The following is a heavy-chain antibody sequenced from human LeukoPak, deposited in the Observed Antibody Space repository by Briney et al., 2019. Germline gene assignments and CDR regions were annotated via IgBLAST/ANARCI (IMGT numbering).Heavy chain of an antibody. V-gene: IGHV3-7*01. CDR1: GFTFSSYW. Sequence: GGSLRLSCAASGFTFSSYWMSWVRQAPGKGLEWVANIKQDGSEKYYVDSVKGRFTISRDNAKNSLYLQMNSLRAEDTAVYYCARDRTGNSGSYYGYWFDPWGQGTLVTVSS. D-gene: IGHD1-26*01. J-gene: IGHJ5*02. CDR2: IKQDGSEK. CDR3: ARDRTGNSGSYYGYWFDP.